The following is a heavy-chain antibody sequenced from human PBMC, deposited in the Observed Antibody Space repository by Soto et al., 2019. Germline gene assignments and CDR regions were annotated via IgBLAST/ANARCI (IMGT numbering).Heavy chain of an antibody. V-gene: IGHV3-9*01. CDR2: ISWNSGSI. CDR1: GFTFDDYA. J-gene: IGHJ6*02. D-gene: IGHD3-10*01. CDR3: AKDNYGSGSYYGGGGMDV. Sequence: QPGGSLRLSCAASGFTFDDYAMHWVRQAPGKGLEWVSGISWNSGSIGYADSVKGRFTISRDNAKNSLYLQMNSLRAEDTALYYCAKDNYGSGSYYGGGGMDVWGQGTTVTV.